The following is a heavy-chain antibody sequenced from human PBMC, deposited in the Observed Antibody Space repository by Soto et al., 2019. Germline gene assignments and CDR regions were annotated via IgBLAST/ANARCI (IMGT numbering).Heavy chain of an antibody. CDR3: ARRDSSGYYPVDY. J-gene: IGHJ4*02. D-gene: IGHD3-22*01. V-gene: IGHV4-61*01. CDR1: GGSVSSCSYY. Sequence: SETLSLTCTVSGGSVSSCSYYWSWIRQPPGKVLEWIGYIYYSGSTNYNPSLKSRVTISVDTSKNQFSLKLSSVTAADTAGYYCARRDSSGYYPVDYWGQGTLVTVSS. CDR2: IYYSGST.